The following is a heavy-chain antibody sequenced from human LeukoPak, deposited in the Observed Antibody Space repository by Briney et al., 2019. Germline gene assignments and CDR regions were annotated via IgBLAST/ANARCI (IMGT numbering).Heavy chain of an antibody. V-gene: IGHV3-30-3*01. CDR3: ARVMTTMTTGYNYGMDV. J-gene: IGHJ6*02. D-gene: IGHD4-17*01. Sequence: GGSLRLSCAASRFTFSNYAMHWVRLAPGKGLEWVAVIYFDGSNQYYADSVKGRFTISRDNSKNTLYLQMNSLRAEDTAVYFCARVMTTMTTGYNYGMDVWGQGTTVTVSS. CDR2: IYFDGSNQ. CDR1: RFTFSNYA.